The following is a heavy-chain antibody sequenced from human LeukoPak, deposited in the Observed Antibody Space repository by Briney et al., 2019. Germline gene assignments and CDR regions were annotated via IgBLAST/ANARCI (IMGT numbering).Heavy chain of an antibody. J-gene: IGHJ6*02. CDR1: GFTFSSYA. Sequence: GGSLRLSCSASGFTFSSYAMHWVRQAPGKGLEYVSAISSNGGSTYYADSVKGRFTISRDNSKNTLYLQMSSLRAEDTAVYYCVKGMENYDILTGELDVRGQGTTSPSP. V-gene: IGHV3-64D*06. CDR2: ISSNGGST. CDR3: VKGMENYDILTGELDV. D-gene: IGHD3-9*01.